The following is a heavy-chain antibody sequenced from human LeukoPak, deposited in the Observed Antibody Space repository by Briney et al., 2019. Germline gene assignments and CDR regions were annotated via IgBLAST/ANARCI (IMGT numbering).Heavy chain of an antibody. CDR1: GYTFTNYY. J-gene: IGHJ4*02. CDR2: INPSGGST. Sequence: ASVKGSCKASGYTFTNYYIHWVRQPPAQDLEGMGIINPSGGSTSYAQKFQGRVTMTRDTPTSTVYMELNSLRSKDTDMYLCTRDHSTGYPPFDYWGQGTLLTVSS. D-gene: IGHD3-22*01. V-gene: IGHV1-46*01. CDR3: TRDHSTGYPPFDY.